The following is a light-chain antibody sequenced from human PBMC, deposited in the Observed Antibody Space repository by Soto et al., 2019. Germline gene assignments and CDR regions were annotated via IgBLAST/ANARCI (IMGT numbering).Light chain of an antibody. V-gene: IGLV1-44*01. CDR2: SGN. J-gene: IGLJ1*01. CDR3: AAWHASLTGYV. Sequence: QSVLTQPPSASATPGQRVTISCSGSSSNSGTNTVNWYHQLPGTAPKLLIYSGNQRPSGVPDRFPASKSGTSASLAISGLQSGDEADYYCAAWHASLTGYVFGPGTKVT. CDR1: SSNSGTNT.